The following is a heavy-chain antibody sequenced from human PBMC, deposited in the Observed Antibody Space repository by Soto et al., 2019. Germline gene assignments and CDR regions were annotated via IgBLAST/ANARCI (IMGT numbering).Heavy chain of an antibody. CDR3: ADGGRYAYY. CDR1: GFSFSSYA. J-gene: IGHJ4*02. Sequence: EVQLLESGGDLVQPGGSLRLSCAAPGFSFSSYAMGWVRQAPGKGLDWVSSISAGGDGTYYADSVKGRFTISRDNSKNTVYLQMNSLRAEDTAVYYCADGGRYAYYWGQGTLVTVSS. CDR2: ISAGGDGT. V-gene: IGHV3-23*01. D-gene: IGHD1-26*01.